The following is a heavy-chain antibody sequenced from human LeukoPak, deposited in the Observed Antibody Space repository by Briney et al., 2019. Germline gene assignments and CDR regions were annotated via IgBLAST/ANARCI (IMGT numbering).Heavy chain of an antibody. V-gene: IGHV3-23*01. Sequence: GGSLRLFCAASGFTFSNYAMTWVRQAPGKGLEWLAGISGRGGHTFYADSVKGRFTISRDNSKSTLLLQMNSLRGEDAAVYYCAKGMDDRDTAMDTWGQGTLVTVS. CDR2: ISGRGGHT. CDR1: GFTFSNYA. D-gene: IGHD5-18*01. J-gene: IGHJ5*02. CDR3: AKGMDDRDTAMDT.